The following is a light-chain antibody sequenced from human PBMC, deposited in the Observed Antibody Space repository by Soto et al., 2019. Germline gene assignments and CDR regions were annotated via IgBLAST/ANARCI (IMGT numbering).Light chain of an antibody. CDR3: SSYAGSIPYV. CDR1: SSDVGGYNY. V-gene: IGLV2-8*01. CDR2: EVS. J-gene: IGLJ1*01. Sequence: QSALTQPPSASGSPGQSVTISCTGTSSDVGGYNYVSWYQQYPGKAPKLMIYEVSKRPSGVPDRFSGSKSGNTASLTVSGLQAEDEADYYGSSYAGSIPYVFGAGTKLTVL.